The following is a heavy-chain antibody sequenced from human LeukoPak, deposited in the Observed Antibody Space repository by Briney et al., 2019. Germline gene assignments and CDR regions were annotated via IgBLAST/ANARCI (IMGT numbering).Heavy chain of an antibody. D-gene: IGHD1-1*01. V-gene: IGHV3-30*19. CDR3: ASRTTSAPFAS. J-gene: IGHJ4*02. Sequence: GGSLRLSCAASGFTFSSYGMHWVRQAPGKGLEWVAVIWYDGSNKYYADSVKGRFTISRDNSKNTLFLQMNSLRTEDTAVYYCASRTTSAPFASWGQGALVTVSS. CDR2: IWYDGSNK. CDR1: GFTFSSYG.